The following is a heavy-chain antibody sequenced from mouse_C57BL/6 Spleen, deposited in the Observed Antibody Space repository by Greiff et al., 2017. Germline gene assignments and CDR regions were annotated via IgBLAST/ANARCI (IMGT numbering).Heavy chain of an antibody. CDR2: INPGSGGT. V-gene: IGHV1-54*01. CDR3: ARYAMITRLFAY. J-gene: IGHJ3*01. D-gene: IGHD2-4*01. Sequence: VQLVESGAELVRPGTSVKVSCKASGYAFTNYLIEWVKQRPGQGLEWIGVINPGSGGTNYNEKFKGKATLTADKSSSTAYMQLSSLTSEDSAVYFCARYAMITRLFAYWGQGTLVTVSA. CDR1: GYAFTNYL.